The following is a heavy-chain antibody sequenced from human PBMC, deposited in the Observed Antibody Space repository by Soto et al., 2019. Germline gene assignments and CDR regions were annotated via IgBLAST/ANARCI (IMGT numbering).Heavy chain of an antibody. Sequence: GGSLRLSCAASGFTFSSYDMHWVRQATGKGLEWVSAIGTAGDTYYPGSVKGRFTISRENAKNSLYLQMNSLRAEDTAVYYCARVLVTTYPYYYYGMDVWGQGTTVTVSS. CDR3: ARVLVTTYPYYYYGMDV. CDR2: IGTAGDT. D-gene: IGHD4-4*01. CDR1: GFTFSSYD. J-gene: IGHJ6*02. V-gene: IGHV3-13*01.